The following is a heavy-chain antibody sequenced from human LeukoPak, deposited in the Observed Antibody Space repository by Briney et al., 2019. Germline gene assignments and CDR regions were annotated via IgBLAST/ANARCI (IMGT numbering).Heavy chain of an antibody. V-gene: IGHV3-23*01. J-gene: IGHJ6*03. Sequence: PGGSLRLSCAASGFTFSSYAMSWVRQAPGKGLEWVSAISGSGGSTYYADSVKGRFTISRDNSKNTLYLQMNSLRAEDTAVYYCAKVNSNYQTTGYYMDVWGKGTTVTVSS. D-gene: IGHD4-11*01. CDR1: GFTFSSYA. CDR2: ISGSGGST. CDR3: AKVNSNYQTTGYYMDV.